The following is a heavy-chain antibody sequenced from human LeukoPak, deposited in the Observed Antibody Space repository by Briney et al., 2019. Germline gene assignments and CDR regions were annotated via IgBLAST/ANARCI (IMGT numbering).Heavy chain of an antibody. J-gene: IGHJ4*02. D-gene: IGHD2/OR15-2a*01. V-gene: IGHV3-33*01. Sequence: GRSLRLSCAASGFTFSSYGMHWVRQAPGKGLEWVALIWYDGSNKYYTDSVKGRLTISRDNSKNTLYLQMNSLRAEDTAVYYCAREGPRGNSQFDYWGQGTLVTVSS. CDR2: IWYDGSNK. CDR1: GFTFSSYG. CDR3: AREGPRGNSQFDY.